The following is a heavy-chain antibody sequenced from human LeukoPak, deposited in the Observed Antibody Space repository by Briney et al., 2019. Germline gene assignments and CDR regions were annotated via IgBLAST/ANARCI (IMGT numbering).Heavy chain of an antibody. CDR3: ARVPGSGITNNHIDY. Sequence: GGSLRPSCAVSGFAFSSYSMNWVRQAPGKGLEWVSSISSSSSYIYYADSVKGRFTISRDNAKNSLYLQMNSLRAEDTAVYYCARVPGSGITNNHIDYWGQGTLVTVSS. CDR1: GFAFSSYS. CDR2: ISSSSSYI. V-gene: IGHV3-21*01. J-gene: IGHJ4*02. D-gene: IGHD3-10*01.